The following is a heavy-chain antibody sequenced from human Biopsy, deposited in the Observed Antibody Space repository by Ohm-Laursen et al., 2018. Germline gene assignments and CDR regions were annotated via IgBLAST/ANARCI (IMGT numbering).Heavy chain of an antibody. CDR1: SGSISSYY. CDR2: IDYRGST. CDR3: ATTTMDTSGWFGNYFDS. J-gene: IGHJ4*02. D-gene: IGHD6-19*01. Sequence: SDTLSLTWTVSSGSISSYYWSWIRQPPGQGLEWIGYIDYRGSTKYNPSLRSRVTMSIDTSRSQFSLKLSSVTAADTAVYYCATTTMDTSGWFGNYFDSWGQGTLVTVSA. V-gene: IGHV4-59*07.